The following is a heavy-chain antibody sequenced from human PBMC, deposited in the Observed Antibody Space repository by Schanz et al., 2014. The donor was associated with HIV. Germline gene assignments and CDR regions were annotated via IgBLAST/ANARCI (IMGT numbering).Heavy chain of an antibody. J-gene: IGHJ4*02. CDR3: ARGYCSGGTCYSGDY. CDR2: ISGYIGNT. D-gene: IGHD2-15*01. V-gene: IGHV1-18*01. CDR1: GYTFTNYG. Sequence: QVHLVQSGAEVKKPGASVTVSCKASGYTFTNYGINWVRQAPGQGLEWMGWISGYIGNTNYAQNLQGRVTMTADTFTSTAYMELRSLTSDDTAVYYCARGYCSGGTCYSGDYWGQGTLVTVSS.